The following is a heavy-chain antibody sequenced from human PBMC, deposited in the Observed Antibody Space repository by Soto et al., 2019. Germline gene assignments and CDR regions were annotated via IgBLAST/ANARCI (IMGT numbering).Heavy chain of an antibody. CDR3: ARVSGYYLPDY. V-gene: IGHV1-3*05. J-gene: IGHJ4*02. D-gene: IGHD5-12*01. CDR1: GYTFTNYA. Sequence: QVQLVQSGAEEKKPGASVKVSCKASGYTFTNYAMHWVRQAPGQRLEWMGWINAGNGNTKYSQKFQGRVTITRDTAASTDYMVLSSLRSDVTGVYYCARVSGYYLPDYWGQGTLVTVSS. CDR2: INAGNGNT.